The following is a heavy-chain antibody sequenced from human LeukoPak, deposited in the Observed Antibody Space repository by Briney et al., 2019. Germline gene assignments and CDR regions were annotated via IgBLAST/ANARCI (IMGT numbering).Heavy chain of an antibody. CDR2: ISSSSSYI. CDR1: GFTFSSYS. J-gene: IGHJ4*02. CDR3: AKDYAGYCSGGSCVAHFDY. D-gene: IGHD2-15*01. Sequence: KTGGSLRLSCAASGFTFSSYSMNWVRQAPGKGLEWVSSISSSSSYIYYADSVKGRFTISRDNSKNTLYLQMNSLRAEDTAVYYCAKDYAGYCSGGSCVAHFDYWGQGTLVTVSS. V-gene: IGHV3-21*01.